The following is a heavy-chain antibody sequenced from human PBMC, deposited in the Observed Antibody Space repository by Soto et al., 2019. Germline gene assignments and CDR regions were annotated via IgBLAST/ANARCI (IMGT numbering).Heavy chain of an antibody. Sequence: QVQLVQSGAEVKKPGASVKLSCRTSGYTFTHYYIHWVRQAPGQGLEWLGIINPASGSTNYAQDFQGRVTLTMDKSMTTVYMDLSGLRAEDTAIFYGARDLAAGDHWGQGTLVTVSS. CDR2: INPASGST. J-gene: IGHJ4*02. V-gene: IGHV1-46*01. D-gene: IGHD6-13*01. CDR1: GYTFTHYY. CDR3: ARDLAAGDH.